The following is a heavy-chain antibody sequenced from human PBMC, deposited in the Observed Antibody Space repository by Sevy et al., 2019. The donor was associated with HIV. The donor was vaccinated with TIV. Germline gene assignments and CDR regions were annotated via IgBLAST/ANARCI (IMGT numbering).Heavy chain of an antibody. D-gene: IGHD6-13*01. V-gene: IGHV4-4*07. CDR2: IYTSGST. J-gene: IGHJ6*02. Sequence: SETLSLTCTVSGGSISSYYWSWIRHPAGKGLEWIGRIYTSGSTNYNPSLKSRVTMSVDTSKNQFSLKLSSVTAADTAVYYCARVLAAAGYYYYGMDVWGQGTTVTVSS. CDR3: ARVLAAAGYYYYGMDV. CDR1: GGSISSYY.